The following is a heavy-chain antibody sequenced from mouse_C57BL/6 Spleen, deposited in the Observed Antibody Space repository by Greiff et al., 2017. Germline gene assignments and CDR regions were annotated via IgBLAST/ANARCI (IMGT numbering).Heavy chain of an antibody. CDR3: ARGHSAVYWYFEV. V-gene: IGHV1-72*01. Sequence: QVQLQQPGAELVKPGASVKLSCKASGYTFTSYWMHWVKQRPGRGLEWIGRIDPNSGGTTYNEKFKSKATLTVEQPSSTAYLQLSSLPAEDSAVYYCARGHSAVYWYFEVWGTGTTVTVSS. J-gene: IGHJ1*03. CDR1: GYTFTSYW. CDR2: IDPNSGGT. D-gene: IGHD6-1*01.